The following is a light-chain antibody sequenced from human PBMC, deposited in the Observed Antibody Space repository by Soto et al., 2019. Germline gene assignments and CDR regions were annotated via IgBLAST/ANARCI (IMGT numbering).Light chain of an antibody. CDR2: GAS. CDR3: QQYGSSSWK. Sequence: EIVLTQSPGTLSLSPGERATLSCRASQSVSSSYLAWYQQKPGQAPRLLIYGASSRATGIPDRFSGSGSGTDFTLTISRMEPEDVGVYYCQQYGSSSWKXGQGTKVDIK. J-gene: IGKJ1*01. CDR1: QSVSSSY. V-gene: IGKV3-20*01.